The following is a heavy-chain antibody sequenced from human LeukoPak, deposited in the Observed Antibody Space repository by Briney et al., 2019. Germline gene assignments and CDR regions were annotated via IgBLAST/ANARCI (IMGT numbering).Heavy chain of an antibody. CDR2: ISSSSYI. D-gene: IGHD3-10*01. CDR3: ARGITMVRGLGVYYYYCMDV. J-gene: IGHJ6*02. V-gene: IGHV3-21*01. Sequence: PGGSLRLSCAASGFTFSSYSMNWVRQAPGKGLEWVSSISSSSYIYYADSVKGRFTISRDNAKNSLYLQMNSLRAEDTAVYYCARGITMVRGLGVYYYYCMDVWGQGTTVTVSS. CDR1: GFTFSSYS.